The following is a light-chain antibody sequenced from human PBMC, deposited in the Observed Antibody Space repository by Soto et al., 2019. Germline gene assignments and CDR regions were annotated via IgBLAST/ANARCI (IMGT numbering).Light chain of an antibody. CDR3: QQYSDWPSTYT. J-gene: IGKJ2*01. CDR2: GAS. CDR1: QSFDSN. Sequence: EIVMTQSPATLSVSPGERATLSCRASQSFDSNLAWYQQKPGQAPRLLIYGASTRATGVPARFSGSGSGTEFTLTISSLQSEDFAVYYCQQYSDWPSTYTFGQGTKLEMK. V-gene: IGKV3-15*01.